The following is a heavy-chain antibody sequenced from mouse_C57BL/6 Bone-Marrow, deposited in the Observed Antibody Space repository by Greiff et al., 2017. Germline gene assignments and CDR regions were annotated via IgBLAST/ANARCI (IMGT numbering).Heavy chain of an antibody. Sequence: QLQQSGPELVKPGASVKISCKASGYAFSSSWMNWVKQRPGKGLEWIGRIYPGDGDTNYNGKFKGKATLTADKSSSTAYMQLSSLTSEDSAVYFCARGGRGFAYWGQGTLVTVSA. CDR1: GYAFSSSW. J-gene: IGHJ3*01. D-gene: IGHD3-3*01. CDR2: IYPGDGDT. V-gene: IGHV1-82*01. CDR3: ARGGRGFAY.